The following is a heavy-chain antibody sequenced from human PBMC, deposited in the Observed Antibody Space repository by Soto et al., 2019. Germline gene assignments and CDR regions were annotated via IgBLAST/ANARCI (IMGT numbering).Heavy chain of an antibody. J-gene: IGHJ6*02. D-gene: IGHD5-18*01. Sequence: GASVKVSCKASGYTFTSYDINWVLQATGQGLEWMGWMNPNSGNTGYAQKFQGRVTMTRNTSISTAYMELSSLRSEDTAVYYCARGGAVTAMVTYYYGMDVWGQGTTVTVSS. CDR2: MNPNSGNT. V-gene: IGHV1-8*01. CDR3: ARGGAVTAMVTYYYGMDV. CDR1: GYTFTSYD.